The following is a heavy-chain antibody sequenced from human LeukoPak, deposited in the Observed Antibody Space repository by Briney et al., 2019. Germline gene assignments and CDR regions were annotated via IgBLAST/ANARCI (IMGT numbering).Heavy chain of an antibody. Sequence: PGGSLRLSCAASGFTLSYYWMSWVRQAPGKGLEWVANIQEDGSNKYYVGSVKGRFTISRDNAKNSVYLQMNSLRAEDTAVYYCAREARGTRAAFDIWGQGTVVTAS. D-gene: IGHD1-1*01. V-gene: IGHV3-7*01. CDR2: IQEDGSNK. CDR1: GFTLSYYW. CDR3: AREARGTRAAFDI. J-gene: IGHJ3*02.